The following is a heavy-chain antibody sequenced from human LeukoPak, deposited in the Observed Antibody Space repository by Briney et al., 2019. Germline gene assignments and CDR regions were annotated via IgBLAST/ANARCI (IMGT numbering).Heavy chain of an antibody. J-gene: IGHJ4*02. CDR3: VKNNYRWTVAGPFDH. Sequence: PGGSLRLSCAASGFTFDDYAMHWVRQAPGKGLEWVSGISWNSGSIGYADSVKGRFTISKDTNTNSLYLQMDSLRTEDTAFYYCVKNNYRWTVAGPFDHWGQGSLVTVSS. D-gene: IGHD6-19*01. CDR1: GFTFDDYA. V-gene: IGHV3-9*01. CDR2: ISWNSGSI.